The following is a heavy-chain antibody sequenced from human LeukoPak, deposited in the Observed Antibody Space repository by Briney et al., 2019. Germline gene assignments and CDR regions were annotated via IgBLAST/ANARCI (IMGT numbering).Heavy chain of an antibody. CDR2: ISSNGGST. J-gene: IGHJ3*02. CDR3: ARTQGSPYSRHDAFDI. CDR1: GFTFSSYA. Sequence: GGSLRLSCAASGFTFSSYAMHWVRQAPGKGLEYVSAISSNGGSTYYANSVKGRFTISRDNSKNTLYLQMGSLRAEDMAVYYRARTQGSPYSRHDAFDIWGQGTMVTVSS. V-gene: IGHV3-64*01. D-gene: IGHD6-13*01.